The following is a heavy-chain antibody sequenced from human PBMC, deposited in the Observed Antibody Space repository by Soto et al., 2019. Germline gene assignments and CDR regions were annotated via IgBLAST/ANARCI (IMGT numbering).Heavy chain of an antibody. J-gene: IGHJ6*02. CDR1: GFTFSNDW. D-gene: IGHD4-4*01. V-gene: IGHV3-30*18. Sequence: GRSLRLSCAASGFTFSNDWMRWVRQAPGKGLEWVAGISYDGSNTYYADYVKGRLTLPINNFKNELYLEMNSLTAVKIAVYYCANDGNVFWCQGTMVTVS. CDR2: ISYDGSNT. CDR3: ANDGNVF.